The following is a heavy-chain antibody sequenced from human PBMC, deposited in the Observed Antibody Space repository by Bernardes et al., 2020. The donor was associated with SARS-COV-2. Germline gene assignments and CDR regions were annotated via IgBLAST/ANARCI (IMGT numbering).Heavy chain of an antibody. CDR3: ARDSGAGGWYGNFDY. J-gene: IGHJ4*02. CDR1: GFTFSSYG. CDR2: IWYDGSNK. D-gene: IGHD6-19*01. Sequence: GGSLRLSCAASGFTFSSYGMHWVRQAPGKGLEWVAVIWYDGSNKYYADSVKGRFTISRDNSKNTLYLQMNSLRAEDTAVYYCARDSGAGGWYGNFDYWGQGTLVTVSS. V-gene: IGHV3-33*01.